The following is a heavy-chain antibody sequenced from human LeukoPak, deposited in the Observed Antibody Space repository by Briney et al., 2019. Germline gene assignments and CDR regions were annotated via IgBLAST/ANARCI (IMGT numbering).Heavy chain of an antibody. D-gene: IGHD1-7*01. CDR3: VRDGGGTTHYDC. CDR1: GFSLCDFW. V-gene: IGHV3-74*01. J-gene: IGHJ4*02. Sequence: GGSLRLSSAASGFSLCDFWMNWVSGAPGGGPLWVSHISPEARNTAYADSVKGRFTISRDSAKNTLYLQMNSLRVGNTAGYYCVRDGGGTTHYDCWGQGTLVTVSS. CDR2: ISPEARNT.